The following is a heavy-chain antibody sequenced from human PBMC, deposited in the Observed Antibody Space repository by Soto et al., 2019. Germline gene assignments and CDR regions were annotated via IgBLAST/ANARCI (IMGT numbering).Heavy chain of an antibody. CDR1: GFTFRSYA. Sequence: EVQLLESGGGLVQPGGSLRLSCAASGFTFRSYAMSWVRQAPGKGLEWVSAISGSGGSTYYADSGKGRFTISRDNSKNTLYLQMNSLRAEDTAVYYCAKGIVYYYDSSGYFAYWGQGTLVTVSS. CDR2: ISGSGGST. CDR3: AKGIVYYYDSSGYFAY. V-gene: IGHV3-23*01. D-gene: IGHD3-22*01. J-gene: IGHJ4*02.